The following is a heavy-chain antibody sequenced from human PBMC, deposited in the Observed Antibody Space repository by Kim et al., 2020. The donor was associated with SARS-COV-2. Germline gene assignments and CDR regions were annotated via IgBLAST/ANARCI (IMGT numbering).Heavy chain of an antibody. D-gene: IGHD3-10*01. Sequence: SVKVSCKASGGTFSSYAISWVRQAPGQGLEWMGRIIPILGIANYAQKFQGRVTITADKSTSTAYMELSSLRSEDTAVYYCVRAGVRGDKNYYYYYGMDVWGQGTTVTVSS. CDR1: GGTFSSYA. CDR2: IIPILGIA. CDR3: VRAGVRGDKNYYYYYGMDV. J-gene: IGHJ6*02. V-gene: IGHV1-69*04.